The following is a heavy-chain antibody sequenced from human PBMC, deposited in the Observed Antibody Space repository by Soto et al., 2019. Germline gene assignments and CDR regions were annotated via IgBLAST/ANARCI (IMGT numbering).Heavy chain of an antibody. CDR1: GFTFSTYG. CDR2: IWYDASNK. J-gene: IGHJ4*02. V-gene: IGHV3-33*01. D-gene: IGHD1-26*01. CDR3: ARGRVDGGELDL. Sequence: VQLVESGGGVVQPGRSLRLSCAASGFTFSTYGMYWVRQAPGKGLEWVAVIWYDASNKYYADSVMGRFTISRDNSENTLERQMNRLRAEDTAVYFCARGRVDGGELDLWGQGTLVTVSS.